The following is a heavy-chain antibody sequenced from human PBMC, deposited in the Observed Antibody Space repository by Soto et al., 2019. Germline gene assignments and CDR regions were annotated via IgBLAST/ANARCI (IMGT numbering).Heavy chain of an antibody. CDR2: ISAYNGNT. CDR1: GYTFTSYG. V-gene: IGHV1-18*04. D-gene: IGHD3-22*01. J-gene: IGHJ5*02. Sequence: ASVKVSCKACGYTFTSYGISWVRQAPGQGLEWMGWISAYNGNTNYAQKHQGRVTMTTDTSTSTAYMELRSLRSDDTAVYYCAREGYYDSSGYYWFDPWGQGTLVTVS. CDR3: AREGYYDSSGYYWFDP.